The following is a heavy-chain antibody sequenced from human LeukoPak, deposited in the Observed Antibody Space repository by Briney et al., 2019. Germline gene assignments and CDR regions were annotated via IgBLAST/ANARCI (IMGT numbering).Heavy chain of an antibody. J-gene: IGHJ5*02. Sequence: GGSLRLSCEASAFIFSGHWLNWVRQTPGKGLEWVAVISSDETNIRYGDSVKGRFTVSRDNAKNTLYLQMNSLRAEDTAVYYCAKDPYRVVFATGNYLDPWGQGTLVTVSS. CDR3: AKDPYRVVFATGNYLDP. CDR2: ISSDETNI. D-gene: IGHD2-15*01. CDR1: AFIFSGHW. V-gene: IGHV3-30*18.